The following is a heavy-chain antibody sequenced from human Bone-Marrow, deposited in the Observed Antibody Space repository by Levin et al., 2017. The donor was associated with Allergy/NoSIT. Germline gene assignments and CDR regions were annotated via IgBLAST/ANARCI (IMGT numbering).Heavy chain of an antibody. J-gene: IGHJ6*02. V-gene: IGHV2-5*01. CDR2: IYWNDDK. CDR1: GFSLSTSGVG. Sequence: SGPTLVKPTQTLTLTCTFSGFSLSTSGVGVGWIRQPPGKALEWLALIYWNDDKRYSPSLKSRLTITKDTSKNQVVLTMTNMDPVDTATYYCAHQTPPRRSYSTYIYYYYGMDVWGQGTTVTVSS. CDR3: AHQTPPRRSYSTYIYYYYGMDV. D-gene: IGHD3-10*01.